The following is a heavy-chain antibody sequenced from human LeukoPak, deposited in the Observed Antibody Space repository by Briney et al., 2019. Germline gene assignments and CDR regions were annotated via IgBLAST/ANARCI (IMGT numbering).Heavy chain of an antibody. J-gene: IGHJ3*01. CDR1: GGSLSGHY. Sequence: LETLSLTCTVSGGSLSGHYWSWIRQPPGKRLEWIGYVSYTGRTKYNPSLQSRVTISIDTSKSQFSLKLTSVTSADTAVYSCARLLDNDTSGDPGTFDVWGQGTTVIVSS. CDR3: ARLLDNDTSGDPGTFDV. CDR2: VSYTGRT. D-gene: IGHD3-22*01. V-gene: IGHV4-59*11.